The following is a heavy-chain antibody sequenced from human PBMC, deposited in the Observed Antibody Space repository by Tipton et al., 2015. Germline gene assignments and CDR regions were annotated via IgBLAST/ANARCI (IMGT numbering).Heavy chain of an antibody. CDR3: ACQDYDSLTRDYQTVDY. D-gene: IGHD3-9*01. CDR1: GGPITSSAYY. Sequence: GLVKPLETLSLTCTVSGGPITSSAYYWGWIRQPPGKGLEWIGSISHSGNTYYNPSLKSRVTMSRDTSKNQFSLKLTSVTAADTAVYYCACQDYDSLTRDYQTVDYWGQGTLVTVSS. V-gene: IGHV4-39*07. J-gene: IGHJ4*02. CDR2: ISHSGNT.